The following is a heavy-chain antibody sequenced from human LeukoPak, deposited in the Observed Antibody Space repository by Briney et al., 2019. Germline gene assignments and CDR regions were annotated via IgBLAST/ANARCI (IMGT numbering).Heavy chain of an antibody. V-gene: IGHV3-53*01. D-gene: IGHD6-25*01. Sequence: GGSLRLSCAASGITVSYNFMSWVRQAPGKGLEWVSVIYSDSSADYADSVKGRFTISRDDAKNTLYLQMNSLSAGDTAVYYCARAPRPFDNSDYYFDYWGQGSLVTVSS. CDR3: ARAPRPFDNSDYYFDY. J-gene: IGHJ4*02. CDR2: IYSDSSA. CDR1: GITVSYNF.